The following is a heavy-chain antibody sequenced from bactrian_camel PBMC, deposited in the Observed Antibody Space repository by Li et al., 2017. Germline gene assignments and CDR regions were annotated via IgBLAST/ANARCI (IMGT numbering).Heavy chain of an antibody. CDR2: IFRDDTTYYRQSVPGRFDGST. Sequence: VQLVESGGGSVEAGVSLKLSCVVSGATLNTCSMGWYRQAPGKERELVSIIFRDDTTYYRQSVPGRFDGSTYYSESVKGRFTIYQDNARSTVYLQMNSLNSEDTAIYYCAMLGGAFIGSDCPTLPTLQALPRVQYWGQGTQFTVS. V-gene: IGHV3S1*01. D-gene: IGHD1*01. J-gene: IGHJ4*01. CDR1: GATLNTCS. CDR3: AMLGGAFIGSDCPTLPTLQALPRVQY.